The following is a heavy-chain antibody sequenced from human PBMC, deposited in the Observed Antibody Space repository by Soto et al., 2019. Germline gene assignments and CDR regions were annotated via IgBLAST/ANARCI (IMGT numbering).Heavy chain of an antibody. D-gene: IGHD4-17*01. CDR3: ARDQDGDYEDY. J-gene: IGHJ4*02. Sequence: QVQLVQSGAEVKKPGASVKVSCKASGYTFTRYAISWVRQAPGQGLEWMGWISAYNGHTNYAQKLQGRVTMTTDTSTTTAYMDLRSLRSDDTAVYYCARDQDGDYEDYWGQGTLVTVSS. CDR1: GYTFTRYA. V-gene: IGHV1-18*01. CDR2: ISAYNGHT.